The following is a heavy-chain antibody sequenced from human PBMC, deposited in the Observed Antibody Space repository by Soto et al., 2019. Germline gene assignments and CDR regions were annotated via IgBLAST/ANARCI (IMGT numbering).Heavy chain of an antibody. CDR3: ARLGGFTIFGVVVKDY. CDR1: GFSISSSSYY. D-gene: IGHD3-3*01. CDR2: IYYSGST. Sequence: SGTLSHTRTFSGFSISSSSYYLGWIRTPPRKGLEWIGSIYYSGSTYYNPSLKSRVTISVDTSKNQFSLKLSSVTATDTAVYFCARLGGFTIFGVVVKDYWGQGTLVTVSS. J-gene: IGHJ4*02. V-gene: IGHV4-39*01.